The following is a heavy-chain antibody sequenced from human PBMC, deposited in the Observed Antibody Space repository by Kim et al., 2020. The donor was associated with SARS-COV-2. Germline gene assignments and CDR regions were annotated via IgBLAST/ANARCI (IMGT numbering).Heavy chain of an antibody. CDR1: DHY. CDR3: ARDKGYTGFDY. V-gene: IGHV3-11*01. J-gene: IGHJ4*02. Sequence: DHYMSWVRQAPGKGLEWIAYISASGDTIRYADSVKGRFTISRDTVKNSLFLQIDSLRVEDTALYYCARDKGYTGFDYWGQGTRVTASS. D-gene: IGHD5-18*01. CDR2: ISASGDTI.